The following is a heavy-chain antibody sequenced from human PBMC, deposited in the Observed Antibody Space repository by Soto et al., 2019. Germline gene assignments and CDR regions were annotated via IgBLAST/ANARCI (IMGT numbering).Heavy chain of an antibody. V-gene: IGHV3-21*01. Sequence: EVQLVESGGGLVKPGGSLRLSCVASGFTFSKYSMNWVRQAPDKGLEWVSAISSGSSYIYYADSVKGRFTIPRDNGENSLYLQMNSLRTEDTAIYYCASQPCSRPSGYPNYFDPWGQGTLVTVSS. CDR1: GFTFSKYS. CDR2: ISSGSSYI. CDR3: ASQPCSRPSGYPNYFDP. J-gene: IGHJ5*02. D-gene: IGHD2-2*01.